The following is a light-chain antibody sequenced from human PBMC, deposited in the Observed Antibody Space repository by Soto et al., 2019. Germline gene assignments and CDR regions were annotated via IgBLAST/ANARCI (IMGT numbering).Light chain of an antibody. CDR1: QSVSTNF. Sequence: EIVLTQSPGTLSLSPGEGATLSCRASQSVSTNFFVWYQQKPGQAPRLLIYGASTRATGIPDRFSGSGSGTDFTLTISRLEPEDFAVYYCQQYGRTSWTFXQGTKV. J-gene: IGKJ1*01. CDR3: QQYGRTSWT. CDR2: GAS. V-gene: IGKV3-20*01.